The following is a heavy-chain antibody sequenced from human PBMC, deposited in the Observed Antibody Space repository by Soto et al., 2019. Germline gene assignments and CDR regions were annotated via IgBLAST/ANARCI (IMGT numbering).Heavy chain of an antibody. J-gene: IGHJ4*02. Sequence: SETLSLTCSVSDGSINSHFWSWIRQPAWKRLEWIGRIYSSGSTINNPSLKSRVTMSVDTSKNQFSLKRRSVTAADTAVYYCARDNVWSGYYSFLDYWGQGTLVTVSS. V-gene: IGHV4-4*07. CDR3: ARDNVWSGYYSFLDY. CDR2: IYSSGST. CDR1: DGSINSHF. D-gene: IGHD3-3*01.